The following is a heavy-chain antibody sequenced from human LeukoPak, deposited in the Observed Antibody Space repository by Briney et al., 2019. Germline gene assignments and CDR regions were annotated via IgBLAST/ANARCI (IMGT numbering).Heavy chain of an antibody. D-gene: IGHD6-13*01. V-gene: IGHV3-23*01. Sequence: GGSLRLSCAATGFTFKNYALSWVRQAPGKGLEWVSGFSVNGRDTYYADFVKGRFTIARDIAKNTLYLQMNSLRAEDTATYYCAKPGRTAAGLFDSWGQGTLVTVSS. CDR3: AKPGRTAAGLFDS. CDR1: GFTFKNYA. CDR2: FSVNGRDT. J-gene: IGHJ4*02.